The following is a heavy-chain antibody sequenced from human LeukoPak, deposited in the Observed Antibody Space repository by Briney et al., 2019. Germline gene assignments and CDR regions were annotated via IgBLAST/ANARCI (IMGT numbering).Heavy chain of an antibody. D-gene: IGHD1-26*01. J-gene: IGHJ3*02. CDR1: GFTFSSYA. CDR2: ISGSGGST. V-gene: IGHV3-23*01. CDR3: AKAMVGATVRALDI. Sequence: GGSLRLSCAASGFTFSSYAMSWVRQAPGKGLERVSAISGSGGSTYYADSVKGRFTISRDNSKNTLYLQMNSLRAEDTAVYYCAKAMVGATVRALDIWGQGTMVTVSS.